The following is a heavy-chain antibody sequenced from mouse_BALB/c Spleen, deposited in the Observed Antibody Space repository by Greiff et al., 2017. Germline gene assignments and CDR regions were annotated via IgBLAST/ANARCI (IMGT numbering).Heavy chain of an antibody. CDR3: ARIYDGYYPPPYAMDY. CDR2: INPYNGGT. CDR1: GYSFTGYT. V-gene: IGHV1-18*01. J-gene: IGHJ4*01. D-gene: IGHD2-3*01. Sequence: EVQLQQSGPELVKPGASMKISCKASGYSFTGYTMNWVKQSHGKNLEWIGLINPYNGGTSYNQKFKGKATLTVDKSSSTAYMELLSLTSEDSAVYYCARIYDGYYPPPYAMDYWGQGTSVTVSS.